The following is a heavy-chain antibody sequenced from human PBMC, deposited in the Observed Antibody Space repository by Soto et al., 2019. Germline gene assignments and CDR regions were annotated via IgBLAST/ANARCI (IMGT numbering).Heavy chain of an antibody. D-gene: IGHD2-15*01. J-gene: IGHJ4*02. CDR2: ISYDGSNK. V-gene: IGHV3-30-3*01. Sequence: QVQLVESGGGVVQPGRSLRLSCAASGFTFSNYAMHWVRQAPGKGLEWVEVISYDGSNKYYADSVKGRFTISRDNSKKTLYWQMNSLRAEDTAMYYGVRPEVEVGHYSDYWGQGTLVTVSS. CDR1: GFTFSNYA. CDR3: VRPEVEVGHYSDY.